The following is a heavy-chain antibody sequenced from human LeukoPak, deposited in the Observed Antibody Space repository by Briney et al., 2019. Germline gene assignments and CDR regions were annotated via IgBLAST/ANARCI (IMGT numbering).Heavy chain of an antibody. CDR2: IYTSGST. CDR3: ARSDSSGYYVDY. D-gene: IGHD3-22*01. J-gene: IGHJ4*02. Sequence: SETLSLTCTVSGGSISCYYWSRIRQPPGKGLEWIGYIYTSGSTNYNPSLKSRVTISVDTSKNQFSLKLSSVTAADTAVYYCARSDSSGYYVDYWGQGTLVTVSS. CDR1: GGSISCYY. V-gene: IGHV4-4*09.